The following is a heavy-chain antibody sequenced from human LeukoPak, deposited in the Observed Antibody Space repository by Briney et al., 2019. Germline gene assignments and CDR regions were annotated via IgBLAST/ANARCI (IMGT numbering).Heavy chain of an antibody. CDR2: ISGSGGST. V-gene: IGHV3-23*01. CDR3: ARDGVVPAGRYLDY. Sequence: PGGSLRLSCAASGFTFRSYAMSWVRQAPGKGLEWVSAISGSGGSTYYADSVKGRFTISRDNAKNSLYLQMNSLRAEDTAVYYCARDGVVPAGRYLDYWGQGTLVTVSS. CDR1: GFTFRSYA. D-gene: IGHD2-2*01. J-gene: IGHJ4*02.